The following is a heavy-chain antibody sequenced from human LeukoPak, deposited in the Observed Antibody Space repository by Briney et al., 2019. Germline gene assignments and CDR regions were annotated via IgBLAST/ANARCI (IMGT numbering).Heavy chain of an antibody. Sequence: GGSLRLSCAASGFTFSSYSMNWVRQAPGKGLEWVSSISSSSSYIYYADSVRGRFTISRDNARNSLYLQMNSLRAEDTAVYYCARVNIAAAGPPGLDYWGQGTLVTVSS. J-gene: IGHJ4*02. CDR3: ARVNIAAAGPPGLDY. V-gene: IGHV3-21*01. CDR1: GFTFSSYS. D-gene: IGHD6-13*01. CDR2: ISSSSSYI.